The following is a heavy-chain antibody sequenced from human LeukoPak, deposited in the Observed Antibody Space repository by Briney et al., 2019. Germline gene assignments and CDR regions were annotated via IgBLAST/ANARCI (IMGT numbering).Heavy chain of an antibody. D-gene: IGHD3-3*01. CDR3: ARDFGFFRFTAGYFDY. CDR1: GGSFSGYY. Sequence: SETLSLTCAVYGGSFSGYYWSWIRQPPGKGLGWIGEINHSGSTNYNPSLKSRVTISVDTSKNQFSLKLSSVTAADTAVYYCARDFGFFRFTAGYFDYWGQGTLVTVSS. J-gene: IGHJ4*02. CDR2: INHSGST. V-gene: IGHV4-34*01.